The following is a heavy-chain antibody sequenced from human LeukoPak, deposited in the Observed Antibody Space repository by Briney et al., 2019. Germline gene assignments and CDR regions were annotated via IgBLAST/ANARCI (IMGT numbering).Heavy chain of an antibody. D-gene: IGHD6-6*01. CDR2: INPNSGGT. V-gene: IGHV1-2*02. J-gene: IGHJ4*02. Sequence: ASVKVSCKASGYTFTGYYMHWVRQAPGQGLEWMGWINPNSGGTNYAQKFQGRVTMTRDTSISTAYMEQSRLRSDDTAVYYCARAEWYSSSSYLFDYWGQGTLVTVSS. CDR3: ARAEWYSSSSYLFDY. CDR1: GYTFTGYY.